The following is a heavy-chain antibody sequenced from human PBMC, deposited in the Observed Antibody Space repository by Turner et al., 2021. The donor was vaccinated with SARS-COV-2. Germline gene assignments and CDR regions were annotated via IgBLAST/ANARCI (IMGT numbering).Heavy chain of an antibody. CDR1: GFTFSSYS. D-gene: IGHD6-19*01. CDR3: ARDLGSIAVAN. Sequence: EVQLVESGGGLVQPGGSLRLSCAASGFTFSSYSMNWVRQDPGKGLEWVSYISSSRSTIYYADSVKGRFTISRDNAKNSLYLQMNSLRAEDTAVYYCARDLGSIAVANWGQGTLVTVSS. V-gene: IGHV3-48*01. J-gene: IGHJ4*02. CDR2: ISSSRSTI.